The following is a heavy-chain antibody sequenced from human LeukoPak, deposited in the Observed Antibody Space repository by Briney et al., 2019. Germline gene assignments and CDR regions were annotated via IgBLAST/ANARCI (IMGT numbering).Heavy chain of an antibody. Sequence: PGGSLRLSCAASGFVLSDYGMHWVRQAPGKGLEWVAFVRNDGSNEYYVGSVKGRFTISRDKSKNTPYLQMNSLRAEDTAVYSCAKESDSGYHSEGPKNWGLGTLVTVSS. CDR2: VRNDGSNE. CDR3: AKESDSGYHSEGPKN. CDR1: GFVLSDYG. J-gene: IGHJ4*02. V-gene: IGHV3-30*02. D-gene: IGHD5-12*01.